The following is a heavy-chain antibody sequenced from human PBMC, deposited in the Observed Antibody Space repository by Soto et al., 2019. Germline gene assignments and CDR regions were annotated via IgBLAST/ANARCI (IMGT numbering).Heavy chain of an antibody. CDR1: GFSLTTSGVG. CDR3: AHRHYYGSGNLGMDV. CDR2: IYGVDDK. J-gene: IGHJ6*02. Sequence: QITLKESGPTLVKPTQTPTLTCTFSGFSLTTSGVGVGWIRQPPGKALEWLALIYGVDDKRYSPSLKSRLTITGDTSKNQVVLTMTNMDPVDTATYYCAHRHYYGSGNLGMDVWGQGTTVTVSS. V-gene: IGHV2-5*02. D-gene: IGHD3-10*01.